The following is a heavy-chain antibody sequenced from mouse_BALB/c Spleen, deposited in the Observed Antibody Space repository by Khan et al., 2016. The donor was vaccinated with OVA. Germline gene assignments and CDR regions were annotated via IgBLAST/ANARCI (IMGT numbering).Heavy chain of an antibody. CDR2: ISSGGDYT. CDR1: GFSFSSYS. V-gene: IGHV5-6*01. J-gene: IGHJ4*01. Sequence: EVELVESGGDLVKPGGSLKLSCAASGFSFSSYSMSWVRQTPDKRLEWVATISSGGDYTYYPAIVKGRFTISRDNAKNTLYLQMSSLKSEDTAMYCCGSQLTWAIDYWGQGTLVTVPA. CDR3: GSQLTWAIDY. D-gene: IGHD1-3*01.